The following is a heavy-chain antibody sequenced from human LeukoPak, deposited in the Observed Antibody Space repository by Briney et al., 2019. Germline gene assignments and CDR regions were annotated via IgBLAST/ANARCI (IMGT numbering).Heavy chain of an antibody. CDR2: IYSGGSA. V-gene: IGHV3-53*01. J-gene: IGHJ6*02. CDR3: ARGTSYFDSSGHSYYYGMDV. D-gene: IGHD3-22*01. CDR1: GFTVSTNY. Sequence: GGSLRLSCAASGFTVSTNYMNWVRQAPGKGLEWVSVIYSGGSAYYADSVRGRFTFSRDNSKNTLYLQMNSLRAEDTAVYFCARGTSYFDSSGHSYYYGMDVWGQGTTVIVSS.